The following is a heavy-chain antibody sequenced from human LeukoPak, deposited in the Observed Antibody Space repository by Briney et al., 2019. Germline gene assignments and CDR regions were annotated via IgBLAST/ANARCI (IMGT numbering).Heavy chain of an antibody. D-gene: IGHD1-26*01. CDR1: GYTFTSYD. Sequence: ASVKVSCKASGYTFTSYDINWVRQATGQGLEWMGWMNPNSGNTGYAQKFQGRVTMTEDTSTDTAYMELSSLRSEDTAVYYCATVRDPDWEVTESWVLDYWGQGTLVTVSS. CDR2: MNPNSGNT. CDR3: ATVRDPDWEVTESWVLDY. J-gene: IGHJ4*02. V-gene: IGHV1-8*01.